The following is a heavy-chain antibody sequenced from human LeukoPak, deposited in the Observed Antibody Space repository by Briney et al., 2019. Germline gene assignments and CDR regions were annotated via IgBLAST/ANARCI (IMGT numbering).Heavy chain of an antibody. V-gene: IGHV3-30*04. CDR1: GFTFSSYA. CDR3: ASAEVRGALNWFDP. CDR2: ISYDGSNK. D-gene: IGHD3-10*01. J-gene: IGHJ5*02. Sequence: GGSLRLSCAASGFTFSSYAMHWVRQAPGKGLEWVAVISYDGSNKYYADSVKGRFTISRDNSKNTLYLQMNSLRAEDTAVYYCASAEVRGALNWFDPWGQGTLVTVSS.